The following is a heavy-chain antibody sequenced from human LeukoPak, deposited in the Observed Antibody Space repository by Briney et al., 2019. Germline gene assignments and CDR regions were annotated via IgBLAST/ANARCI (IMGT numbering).Heavy chain of an antibody. J-gene: IGHJ4*02. D-gene: IGHD2-15*01. Sequence: GGSLRLSCAASGLAFSAYKMHWVRQAPRKGLVWVSRISTDGYTTDYADFVQGRFTASRDNTKNTWSLEMNSLRAEDTAVYYCVVGGSPGYWGQGTLVTASS. CDR2: ISTDGYTT. V-gene: IGHV3-74*01. CDR1: GLAFSAYK. CDR3: VVGGSPGY.